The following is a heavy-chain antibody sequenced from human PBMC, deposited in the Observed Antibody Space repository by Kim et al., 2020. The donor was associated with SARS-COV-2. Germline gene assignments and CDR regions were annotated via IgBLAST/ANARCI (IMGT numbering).Heavy chain of an antibody. Sequence: ASVKVSCKVSGYTLTELSMHWVRQAPGKGLEWMGGFDPEDGETIYAQKFQGRVTMTEDTSTDTAYMELSSLRSEDTAVYYCATDLLGRGYSGITFDYWGQGTLVTVSS. CDR3: ATDLLGRGYSGITFDY. CDR2: FDPEDGET. V-gene: IGHV1-24*01. D-gene: IGHD5-12*01. J-gene: IGHJ4*02. CDR1: GYTLTELS.